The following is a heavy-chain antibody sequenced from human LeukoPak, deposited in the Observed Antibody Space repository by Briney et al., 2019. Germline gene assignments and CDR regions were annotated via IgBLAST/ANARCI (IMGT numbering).Heavy chain of an antibody. D-gene: IGHD6-13*01. CDR3: ARDVQQLANYYYYGLDV. V-gene: IGHV1-2*02. CDR1: GYTFTGYY. CDR2: INPNSGGT. J-gene: IGHJ6*02. Sequence: GASVKVSCKASGYTFTGYYMHWVRQAPGQGLEWMGWINPNSGGTNYAQKFQGRVTMTRDTSISTAYMELNRLRSDDTAVYYCARDVQQLANYYYYGLDVWGQGTTVTVSS.